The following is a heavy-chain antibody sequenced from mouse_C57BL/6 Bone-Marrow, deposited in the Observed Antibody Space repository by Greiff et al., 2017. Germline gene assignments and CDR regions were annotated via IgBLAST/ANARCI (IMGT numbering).Heavy chain of an antibody. CDR2: IYPGSGST. CDR1: GYSFTSYD. J-gene: IGHJ2*01. Sequence: VQLQQSGPELVKPGASVKISCKASGYSFTSYDIHWVKQRPGQGLEWIGWIYPGSGSTKYNEKFKGKATLTADTSSSTAYMQLSSLTSEDSAVYYCARGYYGSGYWGQGTTVTVSS. V-gene: IGHV1-66*01. D-gene: IGHD1-1*01. CDR3: ARGYYGSGY.